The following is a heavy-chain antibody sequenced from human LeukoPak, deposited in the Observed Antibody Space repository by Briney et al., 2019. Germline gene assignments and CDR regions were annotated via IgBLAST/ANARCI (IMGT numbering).Heavy chain of an antibody. CDR3: ARVGVVVAATYYFDY. J-gene: IGHJ4*02. CDR1: GFTFSSYG. CDR2: IWYDGSNK. D-gene: IGHD2-15*01. Sequence: GGSLRLSCAASGFTFSSYGMHWVRQAPGKGLEWVAVIWYDGSNKYYADSVKGRFTISRDNSKNTLYLQMNSLRAEDTAVYYCARVGVVVAATYYFDYWGQGTLVTVSS. V-gene: IGHV3-33*01.